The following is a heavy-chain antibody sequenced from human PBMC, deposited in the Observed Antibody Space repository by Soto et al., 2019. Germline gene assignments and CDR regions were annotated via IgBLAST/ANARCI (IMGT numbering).Heavy chain of an antibody. CDR3: ARHITMVRGVTYFDY. D-gene: IGHD3-10*01. Sequence: SETLSLTCTVSGGSVSSYYWSWIRQPPGKGLEWIGYIYYSGSTNYNPSLKSRVTISVDTSKNQFSLKLSSVTAADTAVYYRARHITMVRGVTYFDYWGQGTLVTVSS. J-gene: IGHJ4*02. V-gene: IGHV4-59*08. CDR2: IYYSGST. CDR1: GGSVSSYY.